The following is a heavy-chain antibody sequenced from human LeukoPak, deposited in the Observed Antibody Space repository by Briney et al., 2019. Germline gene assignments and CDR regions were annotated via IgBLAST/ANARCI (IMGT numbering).Heavy chain of an antibody. J-gene: IGHJ3*01. CDR1: GYTFTGYY. V-gene: IGHV1-2*06. CDR2: TNPKNGDT. Sequence: GASVKVSCKASGYTFTGYYIDWVRQAPGQGLEWMGRTNPKNGDTDIAQKFQGGVTMTRDTSINTAYMELSRLTSDDTATYYCARVPGENRAFDLWGQGTMVTVSS. CDR3: ARVPGENRAFDL. D-gene: IGHD7-27*01.